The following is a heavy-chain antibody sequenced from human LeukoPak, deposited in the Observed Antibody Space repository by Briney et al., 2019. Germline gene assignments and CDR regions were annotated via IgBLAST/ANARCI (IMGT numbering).Heavy chain of an antibody. Sequence: GASVKVSCKASGYTFTGYYMHWVRQAPGQGLEWMGWINPNSGGTNYAQKFQGRVTMTRDTSISTAYMELSRLRSDDTAVYYCARGIVEVRGVSDYWGQGTLVTVSS. D-gene: IGHD3-10*01. J-gene: IGHJ4*02. CDR1: GYTFTGYY. V-gene: IGHV1-2*02. CDR3: ARGIVEVRGVSDY. CDR2: INPNSGGT.